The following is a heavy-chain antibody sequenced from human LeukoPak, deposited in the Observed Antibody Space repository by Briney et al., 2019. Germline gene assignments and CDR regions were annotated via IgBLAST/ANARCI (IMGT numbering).Heavy chain of an antibody. V-gene: IGHV4-31*03. CDR3: ARDGQTTAGFDY. Sequence: PSQTLSLTCTVSGGSISSGGYYWSWIRQHPGKGLERIGYIYYSGSTYYNPSLKSRVTISVDTSKNQFSLKLSSVTAADTAVYYCARDGQTTAGFDYWGQGTLVTVSS. D-gene: IGHD1-14*01. CDR2: IYYSGST. J-gene: IGHJ4*02. CDR1: GGSISSGGYY.